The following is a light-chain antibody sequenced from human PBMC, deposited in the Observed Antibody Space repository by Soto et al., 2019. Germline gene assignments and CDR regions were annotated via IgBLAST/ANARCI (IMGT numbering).Light chain of an antibody. CDR2: GAS. CDR1: QSDSSTY. CDR3: QQYGSSPLFA. V-gene: IGKV3-20*01. J-gene: IGKJ3*01. Sequence: EIVLTQSPGTLSLSPGERATLSCRASQSDSSTYLAWYQQKPGQAPRLLIYGASSRATGIPDRFSGSGSGTDFTLTISRLEPEDFAVYYCQQYGSSPLFAFGPGTKVEI.